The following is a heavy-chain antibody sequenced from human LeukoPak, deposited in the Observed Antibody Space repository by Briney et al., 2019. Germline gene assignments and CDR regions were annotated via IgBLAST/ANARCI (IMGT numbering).Heavy chain of an antibody. V-gene: IGHV3-74*01. CDR2: INSDGSST. CDR1: GFTVSSYW. CDR3: ARGGYYGAFGY. J-gene: IGHJ4*02. D-gene: IGHD4-17*01. Sequence: GGSLRLSCAASGFTVSSYWMHWVRQAPGKGLVWVSRINSDGSSTSYADSVKGRFTISRDNAKNTLYLQMNSLRAEDTAVYYCARGGYYGAFGYWGQGTLVTVSS.